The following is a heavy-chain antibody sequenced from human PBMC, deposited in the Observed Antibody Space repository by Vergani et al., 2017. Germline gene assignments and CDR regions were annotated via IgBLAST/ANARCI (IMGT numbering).Heavy chain of an antibody. J-gene: IGHJ4*02. V-gene: IGHV1-69*01. CDR2: IIPIFGTA. CDR1: GYTFTGYY. CDR3: ARGGPVGRLQLFYRFDY. D-gene: IGHD5-24*01. Sequence: QVQLVQSWAEVKKPGASVKVSCKASGYTFTGYYMHWVRQAPGQGLEWMGGIIPIFGTANYAQKFQGRVTITADESTSTAYMELSSLRSEDTAVYYCARGGPVGRLQLFYRFDYWGQGTLVTVSS.